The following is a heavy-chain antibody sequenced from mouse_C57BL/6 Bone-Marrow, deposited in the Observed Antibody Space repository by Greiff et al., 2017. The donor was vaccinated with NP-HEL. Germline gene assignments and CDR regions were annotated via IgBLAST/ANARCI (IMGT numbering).Heavy chain of an antibody. CDR1: GYTFTSYG. J-gene: IGHJ4*01. CDR3: ARIPPITTVVPYYAMDY. Sequence: QVQLQQSGAELARPGASVKLSCKASGYTFTSYGISWVKQRTGQGLEWIEEIYPRSGNTYYNEKFKGKATLTADKSSSTAYMELRSLTSEDSAVYFCARIPPITTVVPYYAMDYWGQGTSVTVSS. CDR2: IYPRSGNT. V-gene: IGHV1-81*01. D-gene: IGHD1-1*01.